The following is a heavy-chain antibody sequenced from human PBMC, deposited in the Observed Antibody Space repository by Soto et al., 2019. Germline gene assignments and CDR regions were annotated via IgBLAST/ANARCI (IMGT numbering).Heavy chain of an antibody. CDR2: ISSSGDTM. Sequence: QVQLVESGGGLVKPGGSLRLSCAASGFAFRDFYMIWIRQAPGKGLECVSYISSSGDTMYYIDSVKGRFTISRDNAKNSLHLQMNSLRAEDTAVYYCAMRITGTLDPDYYGMDVWGQGTTVTVSS. V-gene: IGHV3-11*01. CDR3: AMRITGTLDPDYYGMDV. J-gene: IGHJ6*02. D-gene: IGHD1-20*01. CDR1: GFAFRDFY.